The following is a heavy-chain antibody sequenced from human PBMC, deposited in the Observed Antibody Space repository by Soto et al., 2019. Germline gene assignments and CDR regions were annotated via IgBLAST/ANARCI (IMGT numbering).Heavy chain of an antibody. D-gene: IGHD3-3*01. J-gene: IGHJ6*02. Sequence: SETLSLTCTVSGGSISSYYWSWIRQPPGKGLEWIGYIYYSGSTNYNPSLKSRVTISVDTSKNQFSLKLSSVTAADTAVYYCARDSLRFLEWSPLSPLYYYYGMDVWGQGTTVTVSS. CDR3: ARDSLRFLEWSPLSPLYYYYGMDV. CDR1: GGSISSYY. CDR2: IYYSGST. V-gene: IGHV4-59*01.